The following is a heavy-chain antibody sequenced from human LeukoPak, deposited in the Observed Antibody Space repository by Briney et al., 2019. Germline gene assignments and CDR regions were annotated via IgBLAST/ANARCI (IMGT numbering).Heavy chain of an antibody. Sequence: PSETLSLTCTMSGASISFYWWSWIRQPAGKGLEWIGRIYTDGDTNFNPSLKSRVTVSLDTSKNQFSLKLISVTAADTAVYYCATAPPGCGGTCAFDPWGQGTLVTVSS. D-gene: IGHD2-15*01. CDR3: ATAPPGCGGTCAFDP. J-gene: IGHJ5*02. CDR2: IYTDGDT. V-gene: IGHV4-4*07. CDR1: GASISFYW.